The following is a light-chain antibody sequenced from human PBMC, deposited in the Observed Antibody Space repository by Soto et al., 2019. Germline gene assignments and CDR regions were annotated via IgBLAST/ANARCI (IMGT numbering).Light chain of an antibody. V-gene: IGKV3-20*01. Sequence: EIVLTQSPGTLSLSPGERATLSCRASQSVSNNYLAWYQQKPGQAPRLLIYGASNRATGIPDRFSGSWSGTDFTLTISRLEPEVFAVYYCQQYGSSGTFGQGTKVEIK. CDR3: QQYGSSGT. CDR1: QSVSNNY. CDR2: GAS. J-gene: IGKJ1*01.